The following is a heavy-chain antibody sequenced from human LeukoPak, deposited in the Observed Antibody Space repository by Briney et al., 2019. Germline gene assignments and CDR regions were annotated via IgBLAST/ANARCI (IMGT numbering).Heavy chain of an antibody. D-gene: IGHD2-2*02. J-gene: IGHJ4*02. Sequence: SETLSLTCAVYGGSFSGYYWSWIRQPPGKGLEWIGEINHSGSTNYDPSLKSRVTISVDTSKNQFSLKLSSVTAADTAVYYCASGIVVVPAAINNWGQRTLVTVSS. CDR2: INHSGST. CDR3: ASGIVVVPAAINN. CDR1: GGSFSGYY. V-gene: IGHV4-34*01.